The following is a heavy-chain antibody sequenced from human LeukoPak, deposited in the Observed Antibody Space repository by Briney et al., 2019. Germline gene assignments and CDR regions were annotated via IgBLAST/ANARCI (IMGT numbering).Heavy chain of an antibody. CDR2: ISSDGANT. V-gene: IGHV3-23*01. CDR3: AKGLSTKVY. D-gene: IGHD5/OR15-5a*01. CDR1: GFTFRNYA. J-gene: IGHJ4*02. Sequence: GGSLRLSCAASGFTFRNYAMHWVCQAPGKGLEWVSTISSDGANTYHADSMKGRFTISRDNSKNTLYLQMNSLRAEDTAVYYCAKGLSTKVYWGQGTLVTVSS.